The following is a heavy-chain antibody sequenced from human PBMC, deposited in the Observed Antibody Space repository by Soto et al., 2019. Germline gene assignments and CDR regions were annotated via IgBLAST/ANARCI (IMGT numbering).Heavy chain of an antibody. V-gene: IGHV3-23*01. CDR1: GFTFSDYA. J-gene: IGHJ4*02. Sequence: PGGSLRLSCTASGFTFSDYAMAWVRQAPGKGLEWVSTISGGSSVTYYGDSVKGRFTISRDNAKKTLFLQLNRLSAEDTATYYCAKVLSKNYYYPFDFWGQGTQVTASS. CDR3: AKVLSKNYYYPFDF. CDR2: ISGGSSVT. D-gene: IGHD3-10*01.